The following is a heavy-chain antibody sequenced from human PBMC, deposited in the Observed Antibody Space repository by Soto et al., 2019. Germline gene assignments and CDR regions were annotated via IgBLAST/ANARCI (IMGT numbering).Heavy chain of an antibody. V-gene: IGHV4-59*01. D-gene: IGHD3-9*01. CDR1: GGSISTYY. CDR2: IYFSGST. J-gene: IGHJ6*02. CDR3: ARVGIVTGYYTGLDV. Sequence: QEHLQESGPGLVKPSETLSLTCTVSGGSISTYYWSWIRQPPGKGLEWIGYIYFSGSTNYNPSLKSRVTISVDTSKNQFSLKLGSVTAADTAVYYCARVGIVTGYYTGLDVWGQGTTVTVSS.